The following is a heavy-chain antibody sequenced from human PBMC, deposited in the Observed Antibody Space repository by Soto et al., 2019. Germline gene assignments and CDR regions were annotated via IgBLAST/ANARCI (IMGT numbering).Heavy chain of an antibody. V-gene: IGHV3-74*01. D-gene: IGHD5-12*01. J-gene: IGHJ4*02. CDR2: INSDESDT. CDR3: ARDKSGPADY. CDR1: GFTFSHYC. Sequence: EVQLVDSGGGLVQPGGSLRLSCTASGFTFSHYCMHWVRQAPGKGLVWVSRINSDESDTRYADSVQGRFTISRDKAKNTMYMESNRLRAVDKGVYDFARDKSGPADYWGQGTQVTVSS.